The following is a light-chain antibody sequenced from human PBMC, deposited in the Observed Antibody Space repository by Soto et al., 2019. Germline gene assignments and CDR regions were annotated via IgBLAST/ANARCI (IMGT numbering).Light chain of an antibody. CDR3: QQRSTSIT. J-gene: IGKJ5*01. CDR1: QTVRSY. CDR2: DAS. V-gene: IGKV3-11*01. Sequence: IVLTQSPATLSLWPGETAILSCRASQTVRSYLSWYQHKPGQAPRLLIYDASKRAPGIPARFSGSGSGTDFTLTIISLEPEDFAFYYCQQRSTSITFGQGTRLEIE.